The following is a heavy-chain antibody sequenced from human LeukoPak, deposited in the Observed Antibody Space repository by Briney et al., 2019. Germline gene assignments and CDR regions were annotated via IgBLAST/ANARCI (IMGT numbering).Heavy chain of an antibody. V-gene: IGHV4-31*03. D-gene: IGHD3-22*01. CDR2: IYYSGST. J-gene: IGHJ4*02. CDR1: GGSISSGGYY. Sequence: SETLSLTCTVSGGSISSGGYYWSWIRQHPGKGLEWIGYIYYSGSTYYNPSLKSRVTISVDTSKNQFSLKLSSVTAADTAVYYCARENYYDSSGYYPGMDFDYWGQGTLVTVSS. CDR3: ARENYYDSSGYYPGMDFDY.